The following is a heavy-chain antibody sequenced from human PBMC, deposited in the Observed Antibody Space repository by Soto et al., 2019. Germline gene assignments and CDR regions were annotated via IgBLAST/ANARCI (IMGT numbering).Heavy chain of an antibody. V-gene: IGHV1-69*06. CDR1: GGTFSSYA. Sequence: GASVKVSCKASGGTFSSYAFSWVRQAPGQGLGWMGGILPIFGTANYAQKFQGRVTITADKSTSTAYMELSSLSSEDTDVYYCARGVTYYYDSSGYYRQYFDYWGQGTLVTVSS. J-gene: IGHJ4*02. D-gene: IGHD3-22*01. CDR2: ILPIFGTA. CDR3: ARGVTYYYDSSGYYRQYFDY.